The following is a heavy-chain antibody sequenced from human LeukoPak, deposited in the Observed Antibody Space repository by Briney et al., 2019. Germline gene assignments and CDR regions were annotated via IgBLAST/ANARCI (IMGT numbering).Heavy chain of an antibody. CDR1: GFTVSSNY. CDR2: IYSGGST. J-gene: IGHJ4*02. V-gene: IGHV3-66*01. D-gene: IGHD3-22*01. Sequence: GGSLRLSCAACGFTVSSNYMSWVRQAPGKGLEWVSVIYSGGSTYYADSVKGRFTISRDNSKNTLYLQMNSLRAEDTAVYYCARDDSSGYFYDYWGQGTLVTVSS. CDR3: ARDDSSGYFYDY.